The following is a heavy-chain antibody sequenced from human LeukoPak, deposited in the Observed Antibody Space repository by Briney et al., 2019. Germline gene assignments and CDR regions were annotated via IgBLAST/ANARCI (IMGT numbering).Heavy chain of an antibody. CDR2: IYQSGST. V-gene: IGHV4-30-2*01. CDR1: GGSISSGGYY. J-gene: IGHJ4*02. CDR3: ARSATGTHDF. D-gene: IGHD1-1*01. Sequence: SETLSLTCTVSGGSISSGGYYWSWIRQPPGKGLEWIGFIYQSGSTYYNPSLKSRVTISLDRSKNQFSLNLNSVTAADTAVYYCARSATGTHDFWGQGTLVTVSS.